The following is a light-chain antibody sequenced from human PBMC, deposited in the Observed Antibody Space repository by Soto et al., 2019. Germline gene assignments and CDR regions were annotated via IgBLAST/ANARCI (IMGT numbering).Light chain of an antibody. CDR1: QSVSSSF. J-gene: IGKJ5*01. V-gene: IGKV3-20*01. CDR2: GAS. CDR3: QQYGTSPAT. Sequence: IVLSQSPGALSLYPGERATLSCRASQSVSSSFLAWYQQKPGQAPRLLIYGASSRATGIPDRFSGSGSGTDFTLTISRLEPEDFAVYFCQQYGTSPATFGQGALLEVK.